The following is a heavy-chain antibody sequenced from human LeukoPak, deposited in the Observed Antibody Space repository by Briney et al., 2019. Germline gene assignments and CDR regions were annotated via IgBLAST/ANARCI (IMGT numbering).Heavy chain of an antibody. V-gene: IGHV3-7*05. J-gene: IGHJ4*02. CDR1: GSTFSGYW. Sequence: HPGGSLRLSCVGSGSTFSGYWMNWVRQAPGRGLEWVAKIEEDGSAKYYMDSVKGRFSIYRDNAKNSLYLQMYSLRAEDTAMYYCARAGQLNYWGQGTLVTVSS. CDR3: ARAGQLNY. D-gene: IGHD6-13*01. CDR2: IEEDGSAK.